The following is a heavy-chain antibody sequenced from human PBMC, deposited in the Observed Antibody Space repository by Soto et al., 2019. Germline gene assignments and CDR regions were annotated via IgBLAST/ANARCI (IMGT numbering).Heavy chain of an antibody. V-gene: IGHV1-18*01. J-gene: IGHJ4*02. CDR3: ARTLPPIDY. Sequence: QVQLVQSGAEVKKPGASVKVSCKASGYTFSSYGFIWVRQAPGQGLEWMGWINAYNGNANYAQKLQGRVTMTTDTSKSTASMELRSLRSDDTAVYYCARTLPPIDYWGQGTLVTVSS. CDR2: INAYNGNA. D-gene: IGHD1-26*01. CDR1: GYTFSSYG.